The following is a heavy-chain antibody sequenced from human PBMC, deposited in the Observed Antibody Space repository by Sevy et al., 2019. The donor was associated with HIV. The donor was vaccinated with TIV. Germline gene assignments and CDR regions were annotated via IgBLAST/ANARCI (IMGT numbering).Heavy chain of an antibody. CDR2: IYGSSGGT. J-gene: IGHJ3*02. V-gene: IGHV3-23*01. Sequence: GGSLRLSCKPSGFTFISYAMSWVRQAPGKGLGWVSTIYGSSGGTYYADSVKGRFTISRDNSKNTLYLQMNSLRTEDTAVYYCAGGRYDSSGSFDAFDIWGQGTMVTVSS. D-gene: IGHD3-22*01. CDR3: AGGRYDSSGSFDAFDI. CDR1: GFTFISYA.